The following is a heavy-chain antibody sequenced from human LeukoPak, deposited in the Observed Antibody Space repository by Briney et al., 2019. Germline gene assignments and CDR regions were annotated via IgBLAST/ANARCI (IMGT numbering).Heavy chain of an antibody. Sequence: SETLSLTCTVSGGSISSSSYYWGWIRQPPGKGLEWIGSIYYSGSTYYNPSLKSRVTISVDTSKNQFSLKLSSVTAADTAVYYCARGKEFGDTNSSLDAFDIWGQGTMVTVSS. CDR3: ARGKEFGDTNSSLDAFDI. J-gene: IGHJ3*02. CDR2: IYYSGST. D-gene: IGHD3-10*01. V-gene: IGHV4-39*07. CDR1: GGSISSSSYY.